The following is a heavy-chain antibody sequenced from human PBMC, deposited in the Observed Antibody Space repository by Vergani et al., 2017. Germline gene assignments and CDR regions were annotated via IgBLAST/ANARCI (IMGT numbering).Heavy chain of an antibody. D-gene: IGHD3-22*01. CDR2: ISSSSSTI. J-gene: IGHJ3*02. CDR3: ARDYYDSITNPIDI. Sequence: EVQLVESGGGLVQPGGSLRLSCVASGFTFSSYSMNWVRQAPGKGLEWVSYISSSSSTIYYADSVKGRFTISRDNAKNSLYLQMNSLRAEDTAVYYCARDYYDSITNPIDIWSQGTMVTVSS. V-gene: IGHV3-48*01. CDR1: GFTFSSYS.